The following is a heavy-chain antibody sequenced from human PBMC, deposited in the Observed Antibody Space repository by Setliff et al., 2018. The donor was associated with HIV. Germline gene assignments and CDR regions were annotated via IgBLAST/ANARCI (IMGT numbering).Heavy chain of an antibody. Sequence: GASVKVSCKASGYTFTSYAMHWVRQAPGQRLEWMGWINAGNGDTKFSEKFQGRVTMTMDASITTVYMELSRLTSDDTAVYYCVRQDILTSYYMFDYWGQGTLVTVSS. CDR2: INAGNGDT. D-gene: IGHD3-9*01. V-gene: IGHV1-3*01. CDR3: VRQDILTSYYMFDY. J-gene: IGHJ4*02. CDR1: GYTFTSYA.